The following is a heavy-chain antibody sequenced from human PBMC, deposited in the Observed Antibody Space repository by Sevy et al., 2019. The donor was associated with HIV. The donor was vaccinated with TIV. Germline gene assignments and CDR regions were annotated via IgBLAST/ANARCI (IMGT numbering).Heavy chain of an antibody. CDR2: LKSKAHGGTL. CDR3: TRWKGAKSIFDY. J-gene: IGHJ4*02. CDR1: GFTFGDYC. D-gene: IGHD1-1*01. V-gene: IGHV3-49*04. Sequence: GGSLRLSCTVSGFTFGDYCMSWGRQAPGKGLEWVAFLKSKAHGGTLDYAASVKGRFTTTRDDSKNMAHLQMNDLRTDDTAIYYCTRWKGAKSIFDYWGQGALVTVSS.